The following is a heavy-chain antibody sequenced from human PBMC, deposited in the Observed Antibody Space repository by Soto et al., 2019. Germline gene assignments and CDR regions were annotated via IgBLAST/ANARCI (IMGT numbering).Heavy chain of an antibody. D-gene: IGHD3-3*01. CDR2: ISGSGGST. CDR1: XVTLCPER. CDR3: AKDLERFLERLPRDYYYYMDV. Sequence: GGDLRNPFGGSXVTLCPERYGVGRPGPGKGGGWVSAISGSGGSTYYADSVKGRFTISRDNSKNTLYLQMNSLRAEDTAVYYCAKDLERFLERLPRDYYYYMDVWGKGTTVTVSS. J-gene: IGHJ6*03. V-gene: IGHV3-23*01.